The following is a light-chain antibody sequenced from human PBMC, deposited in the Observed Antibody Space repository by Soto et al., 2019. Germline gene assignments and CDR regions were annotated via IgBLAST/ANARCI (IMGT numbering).Light chain of an antibody. CDR3: SSYTSSSTYVV. V-gene: IGLV2-14*01. CDR2: GVN. CDR1: SSDVGGYNY. J-gene: IGLJ2*01. Sequence: QSALTQPASVSGSPGQSITISCTGTSSDVGGYNYVSWYQQHPGKAPKLIIYGVNNRPSGVSNRFSGSKSGNTASLTISGLQAEDDADYYCSSYTSSSTYVVFGGGTKLTVL.